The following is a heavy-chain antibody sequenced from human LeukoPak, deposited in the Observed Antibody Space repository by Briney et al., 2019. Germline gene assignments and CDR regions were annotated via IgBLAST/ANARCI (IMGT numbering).Heavy chain of an antibody. CDR2: ISSRGGSYI. CDR3: ARDTAVSDFDY. CDR1: GFTFSRYT. D-gene: IGHD4-23*01. V-gene: IGHV3-21*01. Sequence: GRSLRLSCAASGFTFSRYTMHWVRQAPGKGLEWVASISSRGGSYIYYADSVKGRFIISRDNAKNSLYLQMNSLRADDTAVYYCARDTAVSDFDYWGQGTLVTVSS. J-gene: IGHJ4*02.